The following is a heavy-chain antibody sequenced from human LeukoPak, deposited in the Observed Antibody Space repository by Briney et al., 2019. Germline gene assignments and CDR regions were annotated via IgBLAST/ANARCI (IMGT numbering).Heavy chain of an antibody. Sequence: ASVKVSCKASGGTFSSYAISWVRQAPGQGLEWMGWISAYNGNTNYAQKLQGRVTMTTDTSTSTAYMELRSLRSDDTAVYYCARELDYYGSSQFLDYWGQGTLVTVSS. J-gene: IGHJ4*02. CDR2: ISAYNGNT. CDR3: ARELDYYGSSQFLDY. D-gene: IGHD3-10*01. V-gene: IGHV1-18*01. CDR1: GGTFSSYA.